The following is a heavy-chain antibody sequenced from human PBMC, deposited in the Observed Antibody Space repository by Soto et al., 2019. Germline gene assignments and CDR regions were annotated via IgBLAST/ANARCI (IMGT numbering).Heavy chain of an antibody. V-gene: IGHV4-59*01. D-gene: IGHD3-22*01. Sequence: KPSETLSLTCTVSGDSISTFYWGWMRQSPGKELEWIGYVYYTGSTNYNPSLKSRVTISVVRSKNQFSLKLTSANAADTAVYYCARGRTVRNYADDSSDYFYFFDYWGQGTQVTVSS. CDR3: ARGRTVRNYADDSSDYFYFFDY. J-gene: IGHJ4*02. CDR1: GDSISTFY. CDR2: VYYTGST.